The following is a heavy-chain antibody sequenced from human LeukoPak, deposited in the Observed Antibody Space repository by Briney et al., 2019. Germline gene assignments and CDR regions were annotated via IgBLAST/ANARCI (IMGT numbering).Heavy chain of an antibody. CDR2: IITIFGIA. Sequence: SVKVSCTASGGTFSSYAISWVRQAPGQGLEWMGRIITIFGIANYAQKFQGRVTITADKSTSTAYMELSSLRSEDTAVYYCARGWRTSSFDYWGQGTLVTVSS. V-gene: IGHV1-69*04. D-gene: IGHD2-2*01. CDR3: ARGWRTSSFDY. CDR1: GGTFSSYA. J-gene: IGHJ4*02.